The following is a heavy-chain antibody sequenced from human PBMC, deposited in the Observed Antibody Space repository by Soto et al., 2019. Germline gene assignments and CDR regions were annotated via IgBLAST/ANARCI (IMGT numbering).Heavy chain of an antibody. Sequence: VQLVESGGGLVQPGGSPRLSCAASGFTFSVYWMHWVRQAPGKGLVWVSRIDSDGSTTSYADSVKGRFTISRDNAKSTLYLQMNSLRAEDTAVYYCARPGYSNYGPGVDVWGQGTTVTVSS. CDR3: ARPGYSNYGPGVDV. J-gene: IGHJ6*02. CDR1: GFTFSVYW. V-gene: IGHV3-74*01. CDR2: IDSDGSTT. D-gene: IGHD4-4*01.